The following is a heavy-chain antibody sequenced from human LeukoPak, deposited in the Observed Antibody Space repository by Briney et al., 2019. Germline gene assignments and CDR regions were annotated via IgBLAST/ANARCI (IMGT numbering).Heavy chain of an antibody. CDR2: IYSGGST. D-gene: IGHD3-10*01. Sequence: GGSLRLSCAASGFTFSNAWMSWVRQAPGKGLEWVSVIYSGGSTYYADSVKGRFTISRDNSKNTLYLQMNSLRAEDTAVYYCARDSGKWWGQGTLVTVSS. V-gene: IGHV3-53*01. CDR1: GFTFSNAW. CDR3: ARDSGKW. J-gene: IGHJ4*02.